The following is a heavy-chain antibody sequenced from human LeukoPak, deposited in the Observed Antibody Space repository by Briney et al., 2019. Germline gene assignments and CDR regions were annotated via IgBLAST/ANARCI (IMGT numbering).Heavy chain of an antibody. D-gene: IGHD1-14*01. J-gene: IGHJ4*02. CDR3: ARGSWQPGYFDY. CDR2: IYYSVST. Sequence: TSETLSLTCTVSGGSISSYYWSWIRQPPGQGLEWIGYIYYSVSTNYNPSLKSRVTISVDTSRNQFSLKLSSVTAADTAVYYCARGSWQPGYFDYWGQGTLVTVSS. CDR1: GGSISSYY. V-gene: IGHV4-59*01.